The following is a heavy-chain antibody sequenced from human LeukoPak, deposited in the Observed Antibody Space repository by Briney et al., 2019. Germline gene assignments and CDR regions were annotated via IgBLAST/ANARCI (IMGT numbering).Heavy chain of an antibody. V-gene: IGHV3-33*01. CDR1: GFTFSSYG. CDR2: IWYDGSNK. Sequence: GGSLRLSCAASGFTFSSYGMHWVRQAPGKGLEWVAVIWYDGSNKYYADSVKGRFTISRDNSKNTLYLQMNSLRAEDTAVYYCARDLAYGYNYYYYGMDVWGQGTTVTVSS. CDR3: ARDLAYGYNYYYYGMDV. D-gene: IGHD5-12*01. J-gene: IGHJ6*02.